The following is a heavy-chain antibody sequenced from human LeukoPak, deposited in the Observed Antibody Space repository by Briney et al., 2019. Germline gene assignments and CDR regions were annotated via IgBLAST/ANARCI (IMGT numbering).Heavy chain of an antibody. CDR3: ARDRGWAGGTTSYYFDY. D-gene: IGHD1-7*01. Sequence: ASVKVSCKASGYTFTSYYLHWVRQAPGQGLEWMRIINPTGYTTSYAQKFQGRVTMTRDTSTSTVYMELSSLRSEDTAVYYCARDRGWAGGTTSYYFDYWGQGTLVTVSS. J-gene: IGHJ4*02. V-gene: IGHV1-46*01. CDR1: GYTFTSYY. CDR2: INPTGYTT.